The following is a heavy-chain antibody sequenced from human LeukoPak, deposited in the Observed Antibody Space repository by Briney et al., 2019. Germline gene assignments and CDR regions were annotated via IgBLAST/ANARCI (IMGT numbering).Heavy chain of an antibody. CDR2: INHNAEMI. J-gene: IGHJ4*02. D-gene: IGHD3-9*01. CDR3: ARDHDWAFDL. CDR1: GFPFGSYV. V-gene: IGHV3-48*02. Sequence: GGSLRLSCEASGFPFGSYVMSWVRQAPGKGLEWIAYINHNAEMIFYPDFVKGRFSISRDNAKNSLYLQMNALRYEDTSIYYCARDHDWAFDLWGQGTLVTVSS.